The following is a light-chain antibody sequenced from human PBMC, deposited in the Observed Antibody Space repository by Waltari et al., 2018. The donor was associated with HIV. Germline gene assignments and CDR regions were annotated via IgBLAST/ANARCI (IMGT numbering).Light chain of an antibody. CDR3: QQSYTTPWT. J-gene: IGKJ1*01. Sequence: DIQMTQSPSSLSVSVGDRVTINCRASQSISTYLNWYQQKPGKAPKLLIYAASSLQSGLPSRFSGSGSGTDFTLTISNLQPEDFATYYCQQSYTTPWTFGQGTKVEIK. CDR1: QSISTY. CDR2: AAS. V-gene: IGKV1-39*01.